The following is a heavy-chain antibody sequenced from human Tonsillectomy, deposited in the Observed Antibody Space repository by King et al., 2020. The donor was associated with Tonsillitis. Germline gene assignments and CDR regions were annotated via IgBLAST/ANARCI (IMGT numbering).Heavy chain of an antibody. CDR1: GFTFSTYA. CDR2: ISYDGSNK. CDR3: ARDYDHYFDY. V-gene: IGHV3-30*04. Sequence: VQLVESGGGVVEPGRSLRLSCAASGFTFSTYAMHWVRQTPGKGLEWVADISYDGSNKNYADSAKGRFTISRDNSKNTVYLQMNSLRAEDTAVYYCARDYDHYFDYWGQGTVVTASS. D-gene: IGHD3-16*01. J-gene: IGHJ4*02.